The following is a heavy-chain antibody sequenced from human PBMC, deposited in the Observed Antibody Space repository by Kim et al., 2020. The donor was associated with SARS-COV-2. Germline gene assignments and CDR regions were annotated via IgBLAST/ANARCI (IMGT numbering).Heavy chain of an antibody. CDR2: INHSGST. Sequence: SETLSLTCAVYGGSFSGYYWSWIRQPPGKGLEWIGEINHSGSTNYNPSLKSRVTISVDTSKNQFSLKLSSVTAADTAVYYCARGTRITIFGVVPYGMDVWGQGTAVTVSS. D-gene: IGHD3-3*01. CDR1: GGSFSGYY. V-gene: IGHV4-34*01. CDR3: ARGTRITIFGVVPYGMDV. J-gene: IGHJ6*02.